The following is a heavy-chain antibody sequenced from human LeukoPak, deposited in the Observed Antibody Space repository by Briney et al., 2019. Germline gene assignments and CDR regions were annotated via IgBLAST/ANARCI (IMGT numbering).Heavy chain of an antibody. CDR2: ISSSSTI. V-gene: IGHV3-48*01. CDR1: GFTFSTYS. J-gene: IGHJ5*02. Sequence: GGSLRLSCAASGFTFSTYSMNWVRQAPGKGLEWVSYISSSSTIYYADSVKGRFTISRDNAKNSLYLQMNSLRAEDTAVYYCVKPHYFSTGSLTWGQGTLVTVSS. CDR3: VKPHYFSTGSLT. D-gene: IGHD3-10*01.